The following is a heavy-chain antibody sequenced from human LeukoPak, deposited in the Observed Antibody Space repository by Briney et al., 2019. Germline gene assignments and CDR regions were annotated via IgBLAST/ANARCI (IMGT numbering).Heavy chain of an antibody. Sequence: ASVKVSCKASGYTFTSYGISWVRQAPGQGLEWMGWISAYNGNTNYAQKLQGRVTMTTDTSTSTAYMELRSLRSDDTAVYYCASLNTAMVTYYYYMDVWGKGATVTVSS. D-gene: IGHD5-18*01. CDR2: ISAYNGNT. CDR1: GYTFTSYG. CDR3: ASLNTAMVTYYYYMDV. J-gene: IGHJ6*03. V-gene: IGHV1-18*01.